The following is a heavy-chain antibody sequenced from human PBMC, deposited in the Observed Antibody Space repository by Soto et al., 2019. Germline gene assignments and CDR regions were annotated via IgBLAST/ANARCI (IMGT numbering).Heavy chain of an antibody. CDR1: GFTFSSYA. J-gene: IGHJ6*02. D-gene: IGHD3-3*01. Sequence: QVQLVESGGGVVQPGRSLRLSCAASGFTFSSYAMHWVRQAPGKGLEWVAVISYDGSSKYYADSVKGRFTISRDNSKNTLYLQMNSLRAEDTAVYYCARDPELEWSFYGMDVWGQGTTVTVSS. CDR3: ARDPELEWSFYGMDV. CDR2: ISYDGSSK. V-gene: IGHV3-30-3*01.